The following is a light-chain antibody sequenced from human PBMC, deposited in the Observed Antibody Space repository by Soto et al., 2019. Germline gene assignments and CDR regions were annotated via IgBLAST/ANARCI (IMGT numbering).Light chain of an antibody. CDR2: EVS. CDR1: SSDVGGYHY. V-gene: IGLV2-14*01. Sequence: QSALTQPASVSGSPGQSITISCTGTSSDVGGYHYVSWYQQYPGKAPKLMIYEVSDRPSGVSNRFSGSKSGNTASLTISGLQAEDEADYYCSSYTSSSTPYVFGTGTKVTVL. J-gene: IGLJ1*01. CDR3: SSYTSSSTPYV.